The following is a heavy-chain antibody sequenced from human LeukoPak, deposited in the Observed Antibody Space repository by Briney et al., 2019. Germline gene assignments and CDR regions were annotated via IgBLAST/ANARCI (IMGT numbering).Heavy chain of an antibody. V-gene: IGHV1-46*01. Sequence: GASVKVSCKASGYTFSSHYMHWVRQAPDQGLEWMGIINPSGGSTSYAQKFQGRVTMTRDTSTSTVYMELSSLRSEDTAVYYCARTEVAGMIPLIDYWGQGTLVTVSS. CDR1: GYTFSSHY. CDR2: INPSGGST. CDR3: ARTEVAGMIPLIDY. D-gene: IGHD6-19*01. J-gene: IGHJ4*02.